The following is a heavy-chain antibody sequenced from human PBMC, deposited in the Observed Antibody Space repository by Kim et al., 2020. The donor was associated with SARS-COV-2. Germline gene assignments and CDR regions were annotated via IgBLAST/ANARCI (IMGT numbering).Heavy chain of an antibody. D-gene: IGHD4-17*01. CDR1: GFAFSAYA. CDR3: TPNSYGDPSDY. Sequence: GGSLRLSCAASGFAFSAYAMTWVRQVPGKGLEWVSGISASGGGTYYVDSVKGRFNISRDNSKNTVYMQMNSLRADDTAVYYCTPNSYGDPSDYWGQGTLVTVSS. CDR2: ISASGGGT. J-gene: IGHJ4*02. V-gene: IGHV3-23*01.